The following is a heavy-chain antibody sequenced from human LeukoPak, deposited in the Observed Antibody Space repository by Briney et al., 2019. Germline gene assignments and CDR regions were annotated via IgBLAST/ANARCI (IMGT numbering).Heavy chain of an antibody. V-gene: IGHV3-23*01. D-gene: IGHD3-3*01. Sequence: QPGGSLRLSCAASGFTFSSYAMSWVRPPPGKGREWVSAISCSGGSTYYADSVKGRFTISRDNSKNTLYLQMNSLRAEDTAVYYCAKDLTIFGVVNPSDYWGQGTLVTVSS. CDR2: ISCSGGST. CDR1: GFTFSSYA. J-gene: IGHJ4*02. CDR3: AKDLTIFGVVNPSDY.